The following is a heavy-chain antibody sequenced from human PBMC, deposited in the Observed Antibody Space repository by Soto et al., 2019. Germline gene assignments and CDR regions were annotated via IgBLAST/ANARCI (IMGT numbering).Heavy chain of an antibody. V-gene: IGHV4-31*03. D-gene: IGHD4-17*01. CDR1: GGSISSGGYY. CDR3: ARGGGDRQDFDY. Sequence: QVQLQESGPGLVKPSQTLSLTCTVSGGSISSGGYYWSWIRQHPGKGLEWIGYIYYSGSTYYNPSLQSRVTISVDTSKNQFSLKLSSVTAADTAVYYCARGGGDRQDFDYWGQGTLVTVSS. CDR2: IYYSGST. J-gene: IGHJ4*02.